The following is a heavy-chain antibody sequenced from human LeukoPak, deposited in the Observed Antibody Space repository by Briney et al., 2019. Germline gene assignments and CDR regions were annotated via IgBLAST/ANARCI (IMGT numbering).Heavy chain of an antibody. J-gene: IGHJ3*02. V-gene: IGHV1-3*01. CDR3: ARATIFGVVIRSSDAFDI. Sequence: ASVKLSCKSSGYIFSIYAMHWVRHAPGQRPEWMGWINAGNGDTKYSQKFQGRVTLTRDTSTSTGYMELSSLRSEDTAVYYCARATIFGVVIRSSDAFDIWGQGTMVTVSS. D-gene: IGHD3-3*01. CDR2: INAGNGDT. CDR1: GYIFSIYA.